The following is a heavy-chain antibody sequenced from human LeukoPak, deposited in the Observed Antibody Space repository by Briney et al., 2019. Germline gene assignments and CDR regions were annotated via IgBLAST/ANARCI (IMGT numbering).Heavy chain of an antibody. D-gene: IGHD1-26*01. V-gene: IGHV1-18*01. CDR2: ISAYNGNT. CDR3: ASRHSGSSLAAFDI. J-gene: IGHJ3*02. Sequence: ASVKVSCKASGYTLTSYGISWVRQAPGQGLEWMGWISAYNGNTNYAQKLQGRVTMTTDTSTSTAYMELRSLRSDDTAVYYCASRHSGSSLAAFDIWGQGTMVTVSS. CDR1: GYTLTSYG.